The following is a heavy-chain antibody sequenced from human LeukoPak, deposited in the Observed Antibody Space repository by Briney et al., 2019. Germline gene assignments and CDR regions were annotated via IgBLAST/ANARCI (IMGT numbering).Heavy chain of an antibody. D-gene: IGHD4-23*01. Sequence: PGGSLRLSCAASGFTFTRYGMHWVRQAPGKGLEWVAVIWYDGTNKYYADSVKGRFTISRDTSKNTLYLQMNSRTAEDTAVYYCARVSESGNSDYWGQGTLVTVSS. V-gene: IGHV3-33*01. CDR1: GFTFTRYG. J-gene: IGHJ4*02. CDR3: ARVSESGNSDY. CDR2: IWYDGTNK.